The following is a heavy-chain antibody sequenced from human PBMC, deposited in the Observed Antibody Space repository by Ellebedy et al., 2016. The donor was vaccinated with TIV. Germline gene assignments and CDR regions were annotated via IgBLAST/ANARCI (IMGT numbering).Heavy chain of an antibody. CDR2: IYPGDSDT. V-gene: IGHV5-51*01. J-gene: IGHJ3*02. CDR1: GYSFTSYW. Sequence: GESLKISCKGSGYSFTSYWIAWARQMPGKGLECMGIIYPGDSDTRYSPSFQGQVTISADKSISTAYLQWSSLKASDTAMYYCARHPDDAFDIWGQGTMVTVSS. CDR3: ARHPDDAFDI.